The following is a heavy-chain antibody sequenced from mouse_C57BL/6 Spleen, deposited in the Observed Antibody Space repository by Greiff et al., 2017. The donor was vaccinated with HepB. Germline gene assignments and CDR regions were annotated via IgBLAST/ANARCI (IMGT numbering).Heavy chain of an antibody. V-gene: IGHV5-4*01. CDR3: ARDYYGSSWYFDV. D-gene: IGHD1-1*01. Sequence: DVMLVESGGGLVKPGGSLKLSCAASGFTFSSYAMSWVRQTPEKRLEWVATISDGGSYTYYPDNVKGRFTISRDNAKNNLYLQMSHLTSEDTAMYYCARDYYGSSWYFDVWGTGTTVTVSS. CDR2: ISDGGSYT. CDR1: GFTFSSYA. J-gene: IGHJ1*03.